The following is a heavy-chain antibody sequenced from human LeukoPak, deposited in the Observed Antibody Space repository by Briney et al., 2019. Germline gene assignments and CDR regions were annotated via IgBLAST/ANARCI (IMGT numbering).Heavy chain of an antibody. CDR1: GFTFSSYG. CDR2: ISYDGSNK. Sequence: PGGSLRLSCAASGFTFSSYGMHWVRQAPGKGLEWVAVISYDGSNKYYADSVKGRFTISRDNSKNTLYLQMNSLRAEDTAVYYCAKDVDSWFGELFPVYWGQRTLVTVSS. CDR3: AKDVDSWFGELFPVY. V-gene: IGHV3-30*18. D-gene: IGHD3-10*01. J-gene: IGHJ4*02.